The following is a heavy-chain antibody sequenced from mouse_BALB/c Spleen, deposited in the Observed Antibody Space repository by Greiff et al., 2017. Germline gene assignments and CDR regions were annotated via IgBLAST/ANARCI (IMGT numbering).Heavy chain of an antibody. Sequence: EVQVVESGGGLVQPKGSLKLSCAASGFTFNTYAMNWVRQAPGKGLEWVARIRSKSNNYATYYADSVKDRFTISRDDSQSMLYLQMNNLKTEDTAMYYCVRLGNYWYFDVWGAGTTVTVSS. V-gene: IGHV10-1*02. CDR1: GFTFNTYA. D-gene: IGHD1-1*01. CDR3: VRLGNYWYFDV. J-gene: IGHJ1*01. CDR2: IRSKSNNYAT.